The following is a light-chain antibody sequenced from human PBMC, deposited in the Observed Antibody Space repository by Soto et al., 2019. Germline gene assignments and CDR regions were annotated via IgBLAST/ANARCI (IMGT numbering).Light chain of an antibody. CDR3: QSYDSGLSAVL. CDR1: SSNIGADY. V-gene: IGLV1-40*01. J-gene: IGLJ2*01. Sequence: QSVLTQPPSVSGAPGQRVTISCTGSSSNIGADYGNDNRPSGVPDRFSGSKSDTSASLAVTGLQAEDEADYYCQSYDSGLSAVLFGGGTKVTVL. CDR2: ND.